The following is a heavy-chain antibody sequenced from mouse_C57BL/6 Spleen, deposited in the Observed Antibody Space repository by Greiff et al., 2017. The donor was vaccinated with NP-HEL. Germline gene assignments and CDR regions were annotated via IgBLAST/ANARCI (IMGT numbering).Heavy chain of an antibody. Sequence: EVQLQQSGPVLVKPGASVKMSCKASGYTFTDYYMNWVKQSHGKSLEWIGVINPYNGGTSYNQKFKGKATLTVDKSSSTAYMELNSLTSEDSAVYYCARSLGRKGHFDYWGQGTTLTVSS. CDR3: ARSLGRKGHFDY. CDR1: GYTFTDYY. V-gene: IGHV1-19*01. J-gene: IGHJ2*01. CDR2: INPYNGGT. D-gene: IGHD4-1*01.